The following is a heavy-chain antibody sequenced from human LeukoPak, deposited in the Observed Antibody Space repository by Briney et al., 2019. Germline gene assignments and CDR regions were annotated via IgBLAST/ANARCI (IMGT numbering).Heavy chain of an antibody. CDR2: IYYSGST. CDR3: ARIAVAGPRRAFDI. V-gene: IGHV4-59*01. Sequence: SETLSLTCSVSGGSISSYYWSWIRQPPGKGLEWLGYIYYSGSTNYNPSLKSRVTISVDTSKNQFSLKLSSVTAADTAVYYCARIAVAGPRRAFDIWGQGTMVTVSS. CDR1: GGSISSYY. D-gene: IGHD6-19*01. J-gene: IGHJ3*02.